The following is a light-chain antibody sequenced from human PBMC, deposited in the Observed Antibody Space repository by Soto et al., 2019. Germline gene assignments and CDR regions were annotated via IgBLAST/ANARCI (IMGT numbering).Light chain of an antibody. V-gene: IGKV1-5*03. CDR1: QGISSW. CDR2: KAS. J-gene: IGKJ1*01. Sequence: DIQITQSPSSVSASVGDRVTITCRASQGISSWLAWYQQKPGKAPKLLIYKASSLESGVPSRFSGSGSGSDFTLTISSLQPDDLATYYCQQYYSYSRTFGQGTKVDIK. CDR3: QQYYSYSRT.